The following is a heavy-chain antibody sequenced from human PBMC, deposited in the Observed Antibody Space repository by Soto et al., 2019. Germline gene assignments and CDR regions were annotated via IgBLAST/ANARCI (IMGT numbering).Heavy chain of an antibody. D-gene: IGHD2-21*02. CDR1: GFSFGQYI. CDR3: TRGPPGIEMTSDYFDY. Sequence: PGGSLRLSCTAPGFSFGQYIMPWVRQAPGKGLEWVGFIRSKGHGGTAEYAAAVKDRFTITRNDSKGIAYLQMNGLKTEDTAVYYCTRGPPGIEMTSDYFDYWGQGSLVTVSS. CDR2: IRSKGHGGTA. J-gene: IGHJ4*02. V-gene: IGHV3-49*04.